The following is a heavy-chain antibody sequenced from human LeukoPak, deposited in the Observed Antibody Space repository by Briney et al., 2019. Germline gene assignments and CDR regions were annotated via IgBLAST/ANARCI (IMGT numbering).Heavy chain of an antibody. V-gene: IGHV4-34*01. CDR1: GGSFSGYY. J-gene: IGHJ4*02. D-gene: IGHD3-10*01. CDR3: ATLTDGSGSYSDY. CDR2: INHSGST. Sequence: SETLSLTCAVYGGSFSGYYWSWIRQPPGKGLEWIGEINHSGSTNYNPSPKSRVTISVDTSKNQFSLKLSSVTAADTAVYYCATLTDGSGSYSDYWGQGTLVTVSS.